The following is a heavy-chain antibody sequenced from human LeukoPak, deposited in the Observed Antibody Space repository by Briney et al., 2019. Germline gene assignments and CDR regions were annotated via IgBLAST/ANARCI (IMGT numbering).Heavy chain of an antibody. CDR2: ISYDGSNK. V-gene: IGHV3-30-3*01. Sequence: GALSLSCAASGFTFSSYAMHWVRQAPGKGLEWVAVISYDGSNKYYADPVKSRFTISRDNSKNTLYLQMNSLRAEDTAVYYCAREYWFDPWGQGTLVTVSS. CDR3: AREYWFDP. CDR1: GFTFSSYA. J-gene: IGHJ5*02.